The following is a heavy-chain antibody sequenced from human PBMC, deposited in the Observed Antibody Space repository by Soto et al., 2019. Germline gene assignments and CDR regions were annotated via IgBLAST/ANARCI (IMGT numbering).Heavy chain of an antibody. Sequence: EVQLVESGGDLVQPGGSLRLSCSASGFTFNSFAMHWVRQAPGKGLEYVSGISGNGGATYYADSAKGRFTISRDNTKNTLYFQMSSLGADDMAVYYCVKGRKAAGNTLKAVGMDVWGQGTTVIVSS. V-gene: IGHV3-64D*06. J-gene: IGHJ6*02. CDR2: ISGNGGAT. CDR1: GFTFNSFA. D-gene: IGHD6-13*01. CDR3: VKGRKAAGNTLKAVGMDV.